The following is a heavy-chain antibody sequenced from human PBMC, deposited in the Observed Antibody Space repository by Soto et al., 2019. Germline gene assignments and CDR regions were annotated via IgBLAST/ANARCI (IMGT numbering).Heavy chain of an antibody. D-gene: IGHD3-10*01. CDR3: GRSGGSGIYSYLSLDY. J-gene: IGHJ4*01. CDR1: GGSISRHY. CDR2: IYYSGST. Sequence: SETLSLTCTVSGGSISRHYWSWIRQPPGKGLEWIGNIYYSGSTSYNPSLKSRVTISVDRSRTQFSLQLSSVTAADTAVYYCGRSGGSGIYSYLSLDYWGHGTLVTVSS. V-gene: IGHV4-59*11.